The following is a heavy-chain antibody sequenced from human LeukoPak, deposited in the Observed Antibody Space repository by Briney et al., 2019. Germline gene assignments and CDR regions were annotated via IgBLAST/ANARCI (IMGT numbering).Heavy chain of an antibody. CDR2: IYYSGST. Sequence: SSETLSLTCTVSGGSISSSSYYWGWIRQPPGKGLEWIGSIYYSGSTYYNPSLKSRVTISVDTSKNQFSLKLSSVTAADTAVYYCARRVGAVAGTHFDYWGQGTLVTVSS. D-gene: IGHD6-19*01. V-gene: IGHV4-39*01. J-gene: IGHJ4*02. CDR1: GGSISSSSYY. CDR3: ARRVGAVAGTHFDY.